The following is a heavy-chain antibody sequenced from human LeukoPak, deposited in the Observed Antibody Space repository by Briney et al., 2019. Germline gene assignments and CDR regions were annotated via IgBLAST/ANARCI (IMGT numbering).Heavy chain of an antibody. D-gene: IGHD6-19*01. CDR2: FAYSGTT. V-gene: IGHV4-59*08. CDR3: ARPHSSGWYGVYDI. J-gene: IGHJ3*02. CDR1: DGSISSHY. Sequence: PSETQSLTCTVSDGSISSHYWSWIRQPPGKGLEWIGHFAYSGTTSYNASLKTRVTISVDTSKNQFSLTLTSVTAADTAVYYCARPHSSGWYGVYDIWGQGTMVTVSS.